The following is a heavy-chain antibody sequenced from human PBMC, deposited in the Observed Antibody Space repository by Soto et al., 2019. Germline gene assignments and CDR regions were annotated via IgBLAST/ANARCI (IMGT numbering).Heavy chain of an antibody. Sequence: HPGGSLRLSCAASGFTFSSYAMSWVRQAPGKGLEWVSAISGSGGSTYYADSVKGRFTISRDNSKNTLYLQMNSLRAEDTAVYYCAKDLVGYSSSLNWFDPWGQGTLVTVSS. CDR3: AKDLVGYSSSLNWFDP. CDR1: GFTFSSYA. D-gene: IGHD6-13*01. J-gene: IGHJ5*02. CDR2: ISGSGGST. V-gene: IGHV3-23*01.